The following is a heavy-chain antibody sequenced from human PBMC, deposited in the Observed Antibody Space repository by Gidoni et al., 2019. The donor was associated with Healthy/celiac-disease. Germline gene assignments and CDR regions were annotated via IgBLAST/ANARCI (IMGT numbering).Heavy chain of an antibody. D-gene: IGHD3-22*01. V-gene: IGHV3-9*01. CDR3: AKGSLAYDRGGVSNWYFDL. CDR1: GFPFAGYA. Sequence: EVQLVESGGGLVQPGRSLRLSGAASGFPFAGYALPWVRKAPGKGLEWVSGISWNSGSIGYADSVKGRFTISRDNAKNSLYLQMNSLRAEDTALYYCAKGSLAYDRGGVSNWYFDLWGRGTLVTVSS. CDR2: ISWNSGSI. J-gene: IGHJ2*01.